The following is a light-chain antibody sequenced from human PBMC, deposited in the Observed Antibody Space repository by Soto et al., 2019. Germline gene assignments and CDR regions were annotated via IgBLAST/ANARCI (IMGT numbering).Light chain of an antibody. CDR3: QQYNSYSPWT. Sequence: DIQMTQSPSSLSASVGDRVTIACRSSQSISSNLNWYQQKPGRAPKLLIYLTSNLQSGVSSRFSGSGSGTNFTLTVSSLQPEDSATYYCQQYNSYSPWTFGQGTKVDIQ. V-gene: IGKV1-39*01. CDR2: LTS. CDR1: QSISSN. J-gene: IGKJ1*01.